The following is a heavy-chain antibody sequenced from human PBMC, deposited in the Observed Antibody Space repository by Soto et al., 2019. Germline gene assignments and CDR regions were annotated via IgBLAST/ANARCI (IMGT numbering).Heavy chain of an antibody. CDR1: GITFVSRA. CDR3: ARGSKDSYPGSRIFDF. V-gene: IGHV3-23*01. Sequence: GGFLRLSCVASGITFVSRAIIFFRHSPFEGLEWVSTTTDTGGDTKYADSVRGRFTISRDNSKNTLYQQMSSLRAEDSAVYYCARGSKDSYPGSRIFDFWGRGTLVTVSS. D-gene: IGHD2-15*01. J-gene: IGHJ4*02. CDR2: TTDTGGDT.